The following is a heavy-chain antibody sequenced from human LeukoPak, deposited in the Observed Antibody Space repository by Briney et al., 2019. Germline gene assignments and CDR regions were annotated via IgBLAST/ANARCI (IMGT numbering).Heavy chain of an antibody. CDR2: IYPGDSDT. D-gene: IGHD3-22*01. CDR3: ATPTTYYYDSSGSPAFDI. V-gene: IGHV5-51*01. Sequence: GESLKISCKGSGYSFTSYWIGWVRQMPGKGLEWMGIIYPGDSDTRHSPSFQGQVTISADKSISTAYLQWSSLKASDTAMYYCATPTTYYYDSSGSPAFDIWGQGTMVTVSS. CDR1: GYSFTSYW. J-gene: IGHJ3*02.